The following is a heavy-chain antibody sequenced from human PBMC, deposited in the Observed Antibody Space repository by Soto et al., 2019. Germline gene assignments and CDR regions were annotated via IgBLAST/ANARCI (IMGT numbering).Heavy chain of an antibody. Sequence: QVQLQESGPGLVKPSGTLSLTCAVSSGSISSSNWWRWVRQPPGKGLEWIGEIYHSGSTNYNPSLKSRVTLSVDKSKNQFSLKLSAVTAADTAVYYCARSDCGGDCHKVFDYWGQGTLVTVSS. D-gene: IGHD2-21*01. CDR3: ARSDCGGDCHKVFDY. V-gene: IGHV4-4*02. CDR1: SGSISSSNW. CDR2: IYHSGST. J-gene: IGHJ4*02.